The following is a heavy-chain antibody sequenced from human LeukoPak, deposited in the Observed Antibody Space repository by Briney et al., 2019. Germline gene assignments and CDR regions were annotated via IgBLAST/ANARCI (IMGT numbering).Heavy chain of an antibody. Sequence: SETLSLTCTVSGVSISSSYSYWGWIRQPPGMGLEWIGSIYYTGNTYYNASLKSQVSISIDTSKNQFSLKLTSVTAADTAVYYCARAYSSSWYFNWFDPWGQGTLVTVSS. CDR3: ARAYSSSWYFNWFDP. CDR1: GVSISSSYSY. V-gene: IGHV4-39*01. CDR2: IYYTGNT. J-gene: IGHJ5*02. D-gene: IGHD6-13*01.